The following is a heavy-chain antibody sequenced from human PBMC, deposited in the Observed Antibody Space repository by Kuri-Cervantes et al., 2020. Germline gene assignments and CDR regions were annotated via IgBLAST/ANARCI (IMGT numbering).Heavy chain of an antibody. V-gene: IGHV4-61*01. CDR1: GGSVSSGSYY. CDR3: ARGGRYSGYDYYFDY. J-gene: IGHJ4*02. Sequence: SETLSLTCTVSGGSVSSGSYYWSWIRQPPGKGLEWIGYIHYSGSTNYNPSLKSRVTISVDTSKNQFSLKLSSVTAADTAVYYCARGGRYSGYDYYFDYWGQGTLVTVSS. CDR2: IHYSGST. D-gene: IGHD5-12*01.